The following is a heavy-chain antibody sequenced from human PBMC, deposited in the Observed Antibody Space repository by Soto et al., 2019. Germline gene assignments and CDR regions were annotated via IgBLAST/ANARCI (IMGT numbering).Heavy chain of an antibody. D-gene: IGHD3-3*01. J-gene: IGHJ6*02. Sequence: QVQLVQSGAEVKKPGASVKVSCKASGYTFTSYGISWVRQAPGQGLEWMGWISAYNGNTNYAQKLQGRVTMTTDTSTSPAYMELRSLRSDDTAVYYCARAYDFWSGYYPDPYYYGMDVWGQGTTVTVSS. CDR3: ARAYDFWSGYYPDPYYYGMDV. CDR1: GYTFTSYG. V-gene: IGHV1-18*01. CDR2: ISAYNGNT.